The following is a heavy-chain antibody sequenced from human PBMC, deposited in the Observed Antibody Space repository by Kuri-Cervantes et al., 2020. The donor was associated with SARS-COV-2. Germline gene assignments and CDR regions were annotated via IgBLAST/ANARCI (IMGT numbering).Heavy chain of an antibody. CDR3: AKEKVTVTTYYYYMDV. D-gene: IGHD4-11*01. J-gene: IGHJ6*03. Sequence: GGSLRLSCAASGSTFSSYAMHWVRQAPGRGLEWVAVISYDGSNKYYADSVKGRFTISRDNSKNTLYLQMNSLRAEDTAVYYCAKEKVTVTTYYYYMDVWGKGTTVTVSS. CDR2: ISYDGSNK. V-gene: IGHV3-30*18. CDR1: GSTFSSYA.